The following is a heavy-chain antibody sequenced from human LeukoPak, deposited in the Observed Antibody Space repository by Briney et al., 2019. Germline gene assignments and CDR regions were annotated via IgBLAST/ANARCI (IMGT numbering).Heavy chain of an antibody. V-gene: IGHV3-7*04. CDR1: GFTFSSYW. CDR3: ARDRRGSSWYVHDAFDI. Sequence: GGSLRLSCAASGFTFSSYWMSRVRQAPGKGLEWVANIKQDGSEKYYVDSVKGRFTISRDNAKNSLYLQMNGLRAEDTAVYYCARDRRGSSWYVHDAFDIWGQRTMVTVSS. D-gene: IGHD6-13*01. CDR2: IKQDGSEK. J-gene: IGHJ3*02.